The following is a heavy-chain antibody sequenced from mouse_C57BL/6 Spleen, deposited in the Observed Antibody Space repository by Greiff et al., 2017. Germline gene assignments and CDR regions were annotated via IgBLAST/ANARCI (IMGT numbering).Heavy chain of an antibody. CDR1: GYTFTDYE. CDR2: IDPETGGT. CDR3: TGWGFAY. J-gene: IGHJ3*01. Sequence: VKLQQSGAELVRPGASVTLSCKASGYTFTDYEMHWVKQTPVHGLEWIGAIDPETGGTAYNQKFKGKAILTADKSASTAYMELSSLTSEDSSVYYYTGWGFAYWGQGTLVTVSA. V-gene: IGHV1-15*01.